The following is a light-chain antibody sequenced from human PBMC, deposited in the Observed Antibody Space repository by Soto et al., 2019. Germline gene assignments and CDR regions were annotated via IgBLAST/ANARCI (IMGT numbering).Light chain of an antibody. CDR1: NSDVGRYNS. V-gene: IGLV2-11*01. CDR3: FSYTANDNWV. CDR2: AVR. Sequence: QSVLAQPHSVSGSPGQSVTIPCTGTNSDVGRYNSVSWYQQLPGKAPKIIISAVRQRPSGVPDRFSGSKSGNTASLTISGLQADDEADYFCFSYTANDNWVFGGGTKVTVL. J-gene: IGLJ3*02.